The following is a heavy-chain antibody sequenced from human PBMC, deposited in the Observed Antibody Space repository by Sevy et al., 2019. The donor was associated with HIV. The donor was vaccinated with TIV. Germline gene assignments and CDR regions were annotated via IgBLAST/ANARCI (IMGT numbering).Heavy chain of an antibody. J-gene: IGHJ5*02. D-gene: IGHD4-17*01. CDR1: GFTFSSYT. CDR3: GRDWFRDGDYA. CDR2: ISSSSSYK. V-gene: IGHV3-21*01. Sequence: GGSLRLSCAASGFTFSSYTMNWVRQAPGKGLEWVSSISSSSSYKYYADSVKGRFTISRDNAKNSLYLQMNSLSAEDTAVYFCGRDWFRDGDYAWGQGTLVTVSS.